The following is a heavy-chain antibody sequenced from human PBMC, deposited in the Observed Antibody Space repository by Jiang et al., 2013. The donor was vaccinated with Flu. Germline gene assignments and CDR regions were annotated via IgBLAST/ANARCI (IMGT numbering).Heavy chain of an antibody. Sequence: LLKPSETLSLTCAVYGGSFSGYYWSWIRQPPGKGLEWIGEINHSGSTNYNPSLKSRVTISVDTSKNQFSLKLSSVTAADTAVYYCARDIPYDSSGYRNIDYWGQGTLVTVSS. J-gene: IGHJ4*02. CDR2: INHSGST. CDR1: GGSFSGYY. D-gene: IGHD3-22*01. CDR3: ARDIPYDSSGYRNIDY. V-gene: IGHV4-34*01.